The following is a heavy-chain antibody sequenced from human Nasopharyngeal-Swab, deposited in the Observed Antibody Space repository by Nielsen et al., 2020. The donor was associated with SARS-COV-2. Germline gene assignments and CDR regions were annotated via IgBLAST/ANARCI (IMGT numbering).Heavy chain of an antibody. J-gene: IGHJ3*02. CDR3: ARKSGWLGAFDI. Sequence: SETLSLTCTVSGGSFSTGSYYWNWIRQPAGKGLEWIGRIFTSGSTDYNPSLKSRVTMSVDTSKNQFSLKLSSVTAADTAVYYCARKSGWLGAFDIWGQGTMVTVSS. CDR1: GGSFSTGSYY. D-gene: IGHD5-12*01. CDR2: IFTSGST. V-gene: IGHV4-61*02.